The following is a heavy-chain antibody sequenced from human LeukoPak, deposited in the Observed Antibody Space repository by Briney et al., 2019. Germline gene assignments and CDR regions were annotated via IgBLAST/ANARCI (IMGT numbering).Heavy chain of an antibody. CDR1: GGSFSGYY. J-gene: IGHJ4*02. CDR3: ARGRSGATTWDYFDY. Sequence: PSETLSLTCAVYGGSFSGYYWSWIRQPPGKGLEWIGEINHSGSTNYNPSLKSRVTISVDTSKNQFSLKLSSVTAADTAVYYCARGRSGATTWDYFDYWGQGTLVTVSS. D-gene: IGHD1-26*01. V-gene: IGHV4-34*01. CDR2: INHSGST.